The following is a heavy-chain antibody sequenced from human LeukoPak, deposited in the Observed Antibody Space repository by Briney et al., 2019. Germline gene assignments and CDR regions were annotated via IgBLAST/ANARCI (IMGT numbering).Heavy chain of an antibody. D-gene: IGHD3-10*01. Sequence: GGSLRLSCAASGFTFSSKAMSWVRQAPGKGLEWVSAISGSGGTTYYADSVKGRFTISRDNSKNTLYLQMNSLRAEDTAVYYCAKYYSGSGRGAFDIWGQGTMVTVSS. J-gene: IGHJ3*02. CDR2: ISGSGGTT. CDR3: AKYYSGSGRGAFDI. V-gene: IGHV3-23*01. CDR1: GFTFSSKA.